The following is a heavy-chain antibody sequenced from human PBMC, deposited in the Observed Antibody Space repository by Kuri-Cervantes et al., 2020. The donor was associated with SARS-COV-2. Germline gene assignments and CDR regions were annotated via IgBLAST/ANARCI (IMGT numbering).Heavy chain of an antibody. CDR2: ISHDGNNK. D-gene: IGHD2-21*01. CDR3: AKDRVGVQDF. J-gene: IGHJ4*02. Sequence: GGSLRLSCVASGFTFSSHGMHWVRQAPGKGLEWVAVISHDGNNKHYADSVKGRFTISRDNSKNTLYLHMKSLRSEDTAMYYCAKDRVGVQDFWGQGTLVTVSS. CDR1: GFTFSSHG. V-gene: IGHV3-30*18.